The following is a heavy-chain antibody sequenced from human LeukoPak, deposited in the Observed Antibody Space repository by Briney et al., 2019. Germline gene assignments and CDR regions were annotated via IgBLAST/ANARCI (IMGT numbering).Heavy chain of an antibody. D-gene: IGHD3-16*01. CDR1: GYTFTSYY. CDR2: INPSGGST. CDR3: ARNRLRGSYYYYYMDV. J-gene: IGHJ6*03. V-gene: IGHV1-46*01. Sequence: ASVKVSCKASGYTFTSYYMHWVRQAPGQGLEWMGIINPSGGSTSYAQKFQGRVTMTRDMSTSTVYMELSSLRSEDTAVYYCARNRLRGSYYYYYMDVWGKGTTVTVSS.